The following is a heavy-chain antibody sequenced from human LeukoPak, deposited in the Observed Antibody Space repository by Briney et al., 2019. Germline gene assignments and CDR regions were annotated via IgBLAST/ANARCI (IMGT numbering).Heavy chain of an antibody. V-gene: IGHV1-2*02. Sequence: GASVKVSCKASGYTFTGYYMQWVRQAPGQGLEWMGWINPNSGGTNYAQKFQGRVTMTRDTSISTAYTELSRLRSDDTAVYYCARDRDYDFWSGYSGEGLVDYWGQGTLVTVSS. CDR2: INPNSGGT. CDR1: GYTFTGYY. D-gene: IGHD3-3*01. CDR3: ARDRDYDFWSGYSGEGLVDY. J-gene: IGHJ4*02.